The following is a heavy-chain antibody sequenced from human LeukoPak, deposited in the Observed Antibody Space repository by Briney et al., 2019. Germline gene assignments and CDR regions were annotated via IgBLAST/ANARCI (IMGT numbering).Heavy chain of an antibody. J-gene: IGHJ6*03. CDR2: ISSSGSTI. CDR3: ARGYQPGYYYYMDV. D-gene: IGHD1-14*01. V-gene: IGHV3-48*03. Sequence: GGSLRLSCAASGFTFSSYEMNWVRQAPGKGLEWVSYISSSGSTIYYADSVKGRFTISRDNAKNSLYLQMNSLRAEDTAVYYCARGYQPGYYYYMDVWGKGTTVTVSS. CDR1: GFTFSSYE.